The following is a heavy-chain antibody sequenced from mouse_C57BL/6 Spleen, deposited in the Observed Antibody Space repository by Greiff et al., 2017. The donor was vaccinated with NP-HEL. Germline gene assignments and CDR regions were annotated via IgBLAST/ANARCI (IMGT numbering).Heavy chain of an antibody. J-gene: IGHJ1*03. CDR1: GFTFSSYA. Sequence: EVQLVESGEGLVKPGGSLKLSCAASGFTFSSYAMSWVRQTPEKRLEWVAYISSGGDYIYYAATVKGRFTITRDNARSTLYLQMSSLKSEDTAMYYCARDGVRSRYFDVWGTGTTVTVSS. D-gene: IGHD5-1*01. CDR2: ISSGGDYI. CDR3: ARDGVRSRYFDV. V-gene: IGHV5S21*01.